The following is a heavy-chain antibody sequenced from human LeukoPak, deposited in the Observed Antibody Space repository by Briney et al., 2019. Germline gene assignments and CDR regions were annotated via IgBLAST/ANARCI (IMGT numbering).Heavy chain of an antibody. CDR3: ASEAYSGYGAPDY. Sequence: SETLSLTCAVSGGSVSSGGYSWSWIRQPPGKGLEWIGYIYHSGSTYYNPSLKSRVTISVDRSKNQFSLKLSSVTAADTAVYYCASEAYSGYGAPDYWGQGTLVTVSS. CDR1: GGSVSSGGYS. V-gene: IGHV4-30-2*01. J-gene: IGHJ4*02. D-gene: IGHD5-12*01. CDR2: IYHSGST.